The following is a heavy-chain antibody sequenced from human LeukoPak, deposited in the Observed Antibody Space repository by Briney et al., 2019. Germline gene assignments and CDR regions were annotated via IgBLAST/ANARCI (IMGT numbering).Heavy chain of an antibody. J-gene: IGHJ4*02. D-gene: IGHD2-21*02. V-gene: IGHV1-18*01. CDR1: GYTFTSYG. CDR2: IGAYNGNT. Sequence: ASVKVSCKASGYTFTSYGISWVRQAPGQGLEWMGWIGAYNGNTNYAQKLQGRVTMTTDTSTSTAYMELRSLRSDDTAVYYCARGTPYCGGDCYSADYWGQGTLVTVSS. CDR3: ARGTPYCGGDCYSADY.